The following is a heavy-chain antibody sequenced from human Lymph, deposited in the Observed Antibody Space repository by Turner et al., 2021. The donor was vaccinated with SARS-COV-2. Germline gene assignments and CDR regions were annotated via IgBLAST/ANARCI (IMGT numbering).Heavy chain of an antibody. CDR3: ARQVSILGRWLAPFDS. CDR2: CFYSGST. CDR1: SGSISSSAYY. D-gene: IGHD6-19*01. V-gene: IGHV4-39*01. Sequence: QLQLQESGPGLVKPSETLSLTCTVSSGSISSSAYYWGWIRQPPGKGLEWIGSCFYSGSTYYSPSLKSRITISVDTSKNQFSLNLSSVTAADTAVHYCARQVSILGRWLAPFDSWGQGTLVTVSS. J-gene: IGHJ4*02.